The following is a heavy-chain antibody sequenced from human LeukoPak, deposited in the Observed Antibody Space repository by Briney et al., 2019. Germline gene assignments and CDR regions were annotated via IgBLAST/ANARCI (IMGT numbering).Heavy chain of an antibody. CDR1: GYSISSGNY. D-gene: IGHD2-8*01. CDR3: ARASSNYYYYYMDV. Sequence: PSETLSLTCTVSGYSISSGNYWGWIRQPPGKGLEWIGNIYHSGTTNYNPSLKSRVTISVDTSKNQFSLKLSSVTAADTAVYYCARASSNYYYYYMDVWGKGTTVTVSS. J-gene: IGHJ6*03. V-gene: IGHV4-38-2*02. CDR2: IYHSGTT.